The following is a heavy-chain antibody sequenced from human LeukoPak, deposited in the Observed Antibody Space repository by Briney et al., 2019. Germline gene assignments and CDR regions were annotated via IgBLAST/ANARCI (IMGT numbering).Heavy chain of an antibody. V-gene: IGHV3-7*04. D-gene: IGHD2-21*01. J-gene: IGHJ4*02. Sequence: PGGSLRLSCATSGFNFSDSRMTWVRQAPGKGLQWVANINRDGTEKHFLDSVEGRSTISRDNAKKSLYLLMNSLRPQDTAVYFCVRGDWYFESWGQGTLVTVSS. CDR2: INRDGTEK. CDR1: GFNFSDSR. CDR3: VRGDWYFES.